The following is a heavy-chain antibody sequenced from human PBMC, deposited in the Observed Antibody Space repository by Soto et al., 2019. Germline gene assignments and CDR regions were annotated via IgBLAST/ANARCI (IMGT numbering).Heavy chain of an antibody. D-gene: IGHD6-25*01. J-gene: IGHJ4*02. CDR1: GFTFSSYS. CDR3: AKGALSSGKFDS. V-gene: IGHV3-23*01. CDR2: VSSGGDIT. Sequence: EVQLLESGGDLVQPGGSLRLSCAASGFTFSSYSMSWVRQAPGKGLEWVSVVSSGGDITHYADSVKGRFTISRDNSKKTIYLKMNNLSGEDTAVYYCAKGALSSGKFDSWGQGTLVTVSS.